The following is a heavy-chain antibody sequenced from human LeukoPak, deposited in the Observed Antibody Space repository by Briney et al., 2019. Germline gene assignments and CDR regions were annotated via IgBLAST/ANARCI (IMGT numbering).Heavy chain of an antibody. V-gene: IGHV5-51*01. D-gene: IGHD5-24*01. Sequence: GESLKISCKASGYNFTSYWIGWVRQMPGKGLEWMGIIYPGYSDIRYSPSFQGQVTISADKSVSTAYLQWSSLEASDSAIYYCATRSDGYSQFDFWGQGTLVTVSS. CDR1: GYNFTSYW. J-gene: IGHJ4*02. CDR2: IYPGYSDI. CDR3: ATRSDGYSQFDF.